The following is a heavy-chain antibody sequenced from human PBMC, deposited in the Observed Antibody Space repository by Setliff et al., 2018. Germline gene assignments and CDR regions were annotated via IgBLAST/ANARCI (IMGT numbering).Heavy chain of an antibody. CDR3: ARAQVVFAISAPAWYFEI. J-gene: IGHJ2*01. V-gene: IGHV4-34*01. Sequence: PSETLSLTCGVHGGSFSGYQWTWIRQPPGKGLEWIGEINQSGSANYNPSLKSRASLSVDTSEKQLSLMLNSVTVADTAVYYCARAQVVFAISAPAWYFEIWGRGTQVTVSS. D-gene: IGHD2-21*01. CDR1: GGSFSGYQ. CDR2: INQSGSA.